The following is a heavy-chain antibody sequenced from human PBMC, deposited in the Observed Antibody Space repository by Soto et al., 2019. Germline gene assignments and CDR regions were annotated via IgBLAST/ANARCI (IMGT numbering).Heavy chain of an antibody. Sequence: TSETLSLTCAVSGGSISSGGYSWSWIRQPPGKGLEWIGYIYHSGSTYYNPSLKSRVTISVDRSKNQFSLTLSSVTAADTAVYYCARGPSGDKVHYWGQGALVTVSS. CDR2: IYHSGST. CDR1: GGSISSGGYS. CDR3: ARGPSGDKVHY. D-gene: IGHD7-27*01. V-gene: IGHV4-30-2*01. J-gene: IGHJ4*02.